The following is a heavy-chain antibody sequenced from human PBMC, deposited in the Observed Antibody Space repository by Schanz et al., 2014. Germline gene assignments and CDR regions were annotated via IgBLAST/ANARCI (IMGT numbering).Heavy chain of an antibody. CDR2: ISVSGGST. Sequence: VQLVESGGGVVQPGRSLRLSCGASGLTFNTYAMGWVRQAPGKGLEWVSGISVSGGSTYYADSVKGRFTISRDNAKNSLYLQMNSLRAEDTAVYYCARNPRAPEYFQHWGQGTLVTVSS. CDR1: GLTFNTYA. V-gene: IGHV3-23*04. J-gene: IGHJ1*01. CDR3: ARNPRAPEYFQH.